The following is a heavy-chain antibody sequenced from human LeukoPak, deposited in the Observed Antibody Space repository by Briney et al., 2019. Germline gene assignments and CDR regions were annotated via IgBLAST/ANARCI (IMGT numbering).Heavy chain of an antibody. J-gene: IGHJ3*02. CDR3: TSEGHGDYHI. CDR1: EFTFSNHW. D-gene: IGHD4-17*01. Sequence: PGGSLRLSCAASEFTFSNHWMTWVHQAPGRRLERVANINQDGSEKYYVDSVKGRFSISRDNAKNSLFLQMNSLRVEDTAMYFCTSEGHGDYHIWGQGTMVTVSS. CDR2: INQDGSEK. V-gene: IGHV3-7*01.